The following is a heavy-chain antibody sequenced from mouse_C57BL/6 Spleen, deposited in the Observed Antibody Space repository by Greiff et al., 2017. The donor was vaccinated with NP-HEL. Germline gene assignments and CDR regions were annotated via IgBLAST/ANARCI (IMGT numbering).Heavy chain of an antibody. V-gene: IGHV1-64*01. CDR2: IHPNSGST. CDR1: GYTFTSYW. D-gene: IGHD2-3*01. CDR3: AKGGGYFYFDY. Sequence: VQLQQSGAELVKPGASVKLSCKASGYTFTSYWMHWVKQRPGQGLEWIGMIHPNSGSTNYNEKFKSKATLTVDKSSSTAYMQLSSLTSEDSAVYYCAKGGGYFYFDYWGQGTTLTVSS. J-gene: IGHJ2*01.